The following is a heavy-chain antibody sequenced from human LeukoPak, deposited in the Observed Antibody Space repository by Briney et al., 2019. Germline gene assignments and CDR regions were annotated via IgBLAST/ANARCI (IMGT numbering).Heavy chain of an antibody. Sequence: PSETLSLTCTVSGGSISSSSYYWGWIRQPPGKGLEWIGSIYYSGSTYYNPSLKSRVTLSVDTSKNQFSLKLSSVTAADTAVYYCARDHEGIGSSSWYRDLAFDIWGQGTMVTVSS. CDR1: GGSISSSSYY. CDR2: IYYSGST. CDR3: ARDHEGIGSSSWYRDLAFDI. J-gene: IGHJ3*02. V-gene: IGHV4-39*07. D-gene: IGHD6-13*01.